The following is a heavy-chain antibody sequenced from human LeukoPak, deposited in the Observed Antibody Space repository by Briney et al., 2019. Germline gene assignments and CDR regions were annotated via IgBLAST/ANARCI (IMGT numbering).Heavy chain of an antibody. CDR3: ARPMGYCSSTSCHPHAFDI. CDR2: IYYSGST. V-gene: IGHV4-59*01. Sequence: SETLSLTCTVSGGSISSYYWSWIRQPPGKGLDWIGYIYYSGSTNYNPSLKSRVTISVDTSKNQFSLKLSSVTAADTAVYYCARPMGYCSSTSCHPHAFDIWGQGTMVTVSS. CDR1: GGSISSYY. D-gene: IGHD2-2*01. J-gene: IGHJ3*02.